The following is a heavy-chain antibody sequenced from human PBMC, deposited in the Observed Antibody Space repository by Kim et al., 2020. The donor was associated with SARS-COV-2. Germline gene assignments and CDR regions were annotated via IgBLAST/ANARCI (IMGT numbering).Heavy chain of an antibody. CDR1: GGSISSSSYY. CDR3: ARHDVTYYYDSSGYFFDY. Sequence: SETLSLTCTVSGGSISSSSYYWGWIRQPPGKGLEWIGSIYYSGSTYYNPSLKSRVTISVDTSKNQFSLKLSSVTAADTAVYYCARHDVTYYYDSSGYFFDYWGQGTLVTVSS. V-gene: IGHV4-39*01. CDR2: IYYSGST. D-gene: IGHD3-22*01. J-gene: IGHJ4*02.